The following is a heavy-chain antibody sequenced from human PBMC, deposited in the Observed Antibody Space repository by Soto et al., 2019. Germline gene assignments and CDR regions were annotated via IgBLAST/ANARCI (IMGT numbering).Heavy chain of an antibody. CDR2: AYYRSEWFN. CDR1: GDSVSSNSAA. Sequence: PSQTLSLTCAISGDSVSSNSAAWNWIRQSPSRGLEWLGRAYYRSEWFNDYAVSVKGRITINPDTSKNQFSLQLNSVTPEDTAVYYCAREMDIVVVPAAAHRWGPLDIWGQGTMVTVSS. J-gene: IGHJ3*02. V-gene: IGHV6-1*01. CDR3: AREMDIVVVPAAAHRWGPLDI. D-gene: IGHD2-2*03.